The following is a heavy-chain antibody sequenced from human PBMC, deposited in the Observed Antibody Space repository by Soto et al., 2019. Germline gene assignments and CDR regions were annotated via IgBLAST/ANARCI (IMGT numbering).Heavy chain of an antibody. Sequence: QLQLQESGPGLVKPSETLSLTCTVSGCSISSSDFYWGWLRQPQGKGLDFIGSIEYSGTTYYNPSPKNRLTIYVNTSKNQFSLKLSSVTAADTAVYYCAVVSSTGNWFDPWGHGALVTVSS. V-gene: IGHV4-39*01. CDR2: IEYSGTT. CDR3: AVVSSTGNWFDP. D-gene: IGHD3-22*01. CDR1: GCSISSSDFY. J-gene: IGHJ5*02.